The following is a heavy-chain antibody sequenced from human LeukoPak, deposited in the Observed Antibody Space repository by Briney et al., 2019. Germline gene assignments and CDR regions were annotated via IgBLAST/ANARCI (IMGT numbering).Heavy chain of an antibody. CDR2: ISSSGSTM. CDR3: VRGWTSDY. J-gene: IGHJ4*02. Sequence: GGSLRLSCAASGFTFSSYEMKWVRQAPGKGLEWVSYISSSGSTMFYADSVKGRLTISRDNAKNSLYLQMNSLRAEDTAVYYCVRGWTSDYWGQGGLVTVSS. CDR1: GFTFSSYE. D-gene: IGHD3/OR15-3a*01. V-gene: IGHV3-48*03.